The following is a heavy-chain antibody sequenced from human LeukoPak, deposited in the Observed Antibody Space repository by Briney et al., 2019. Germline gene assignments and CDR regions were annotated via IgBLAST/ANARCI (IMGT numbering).Heavy chain of an antibody. D-gene: IGHD1-1*01. J-gene: IGHJ5*02. CDR2: IYHSGST. Sequence: PSETLSLTCTVSGGSISSYYWSWIRQPPGKGLEWIGSIYHSGSTYYNPSLKSRVTISVDTSKNQFSLKLSSVTAADTAVYYCASLAVQLERREESNWFDPWGQGTLVTVSS. CDR3: ASLAVQLERREESNWFDP. CDR1: GGSISSYY. V-gene: IGHV4-59*08.